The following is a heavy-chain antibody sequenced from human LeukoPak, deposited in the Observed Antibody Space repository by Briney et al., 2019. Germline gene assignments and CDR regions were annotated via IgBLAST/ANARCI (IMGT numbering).Heavy chain of an antibody. D-gene: IGHD4-17*01. CDR3: AKAYGDYGHYYYYGMDV. V-gene: IGHV3-9*01. CDR2: ISWNSGSI. CDR1: GFTFDDYA. J-gene: IGHJ6*02. Sequence: GGSLRLSCAASGFTFDDYAMHWVRQAPGKGLEWVSGISWNSGSIGYADSVKGRFTISRDNAKNSLYLQMNSLRAEDTALYYCAKAYGDYGHYYYYGMDVWGQGTTVTVSS.